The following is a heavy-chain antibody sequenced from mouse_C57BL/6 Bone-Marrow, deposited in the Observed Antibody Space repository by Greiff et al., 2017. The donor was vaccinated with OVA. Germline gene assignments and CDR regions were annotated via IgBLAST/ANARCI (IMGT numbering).Heavy chain of an antibody. J-gene: IGHJ3*01. V-gene: IGHV1-55*01. Sequence: QVQLQQSGAELVKPGASVKMSCKASGYTFTSYWITWVKQRPGQGLEWIGDIYPGSGSTNYNEKFKSKATLTVDTSSSTAYMQLSSLTSEDSAVYYCARSGTGKEAWFAYWGQGTLVTVSA. CDR1: GYTFTSYW. D-gene: IGHD4-1*01. CDR2: IYPGSGST. CDR3: ARSGTGKEAWFAY.